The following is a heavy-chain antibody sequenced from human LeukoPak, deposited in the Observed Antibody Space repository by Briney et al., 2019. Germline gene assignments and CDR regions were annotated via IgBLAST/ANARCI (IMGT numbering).Heavy chain of an antibody. Sequence: SETLSLTCAVYGGSFSGYYWSWIRQPPGKGLEWIGEINHSGSTNYNPSLKSRVTISVDTSKNQFSLKLSSVTAADMAVYYCARGRKELVPDYWGQGTLVTVSS. CDR3: ARGRKELVPDY. D-gene: IGHD6-13*01. V-gene: IGHV4-34*01. CDR1: GGSFSGYY. CDR2: INHSGST. J-gene: IGHJ4*02.